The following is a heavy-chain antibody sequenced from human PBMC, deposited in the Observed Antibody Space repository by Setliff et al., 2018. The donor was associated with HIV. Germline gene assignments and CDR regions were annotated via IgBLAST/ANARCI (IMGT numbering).Heavy chain of an antibody. CDR3: ARGLSFYDPGGFDY. Sequence: KTSETLSLTCAVYGGSFSGYYWSWIRQPPGKGLEWIGEINHSGSTNYNPSLKSRVTISVDTSKNQFSLKLSSVTAADTAVYYCARGLSFYDPGGFDYWGQGTLVTVSS. J-gene: IGHJ4*02. CDR1: GGSFSGYY. V-gene: IGHV4-34*01. D-gene: IGHD3-22*01. CDR2: INHSGST.